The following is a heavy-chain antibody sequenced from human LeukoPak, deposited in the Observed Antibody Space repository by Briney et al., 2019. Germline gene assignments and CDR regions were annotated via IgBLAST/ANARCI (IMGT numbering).Heavy chain of an antibody. CDR3: ARGGHSDIVATNY. V-gene: IGHV3-74*01. Sequence: PGGSLRLSCAASGFTFSSYWMHWVRQAPGKGLAWVSRINSDGSSTSYADSVKGRFTISRDNAKNTLYLQMNSLRAEDTAVYYCARGGHSDIVATNYWGQGTLVTVSS. D-gene: IGHD5-12*01. CDR2: INSDGSST. J-gene: IGHJ4*02. CDR1: GFTFSSYW.